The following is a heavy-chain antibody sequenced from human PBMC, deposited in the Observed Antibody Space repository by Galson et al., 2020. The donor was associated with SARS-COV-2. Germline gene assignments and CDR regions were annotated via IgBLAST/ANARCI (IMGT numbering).Heavy chain of an antibody. CDR1: GYTFTRYY. CDR3: TRGGQQLVSDY. J-gene: IGHJ4*02. Sequence: GASVKVSCKASGYTFTRYYMHWVRQAPGQGLEWMGIINPSVGSTTYVQRFQGRVTMTRDTSTSTVYMELSSLRFEDTAIYYCTRGGQQLVSDYWGQGTLVTVSS. D-gene: IGHD6-13*01. CDR2: INPSVGST. V-gene: IGHV1-46*01.